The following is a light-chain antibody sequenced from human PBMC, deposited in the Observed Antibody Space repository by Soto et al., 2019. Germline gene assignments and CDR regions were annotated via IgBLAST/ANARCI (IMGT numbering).Light chain of an antibody. CDR2: DAS. CDR1: QSISTN. V-gene: IGKV3-15*01. Sequence: EIVMTQSPATVSVSPGERATLSCRASQSISTNVAGYQQKPGQALRLLIHDASTRATAVSTRFSGSGSGTEFTLTISSLQSEDFAIYYCQHYNNWPPLTFCGGTKVEI. CDR3: QHYNNWPPLT. J-gene: IGKJ4*01.